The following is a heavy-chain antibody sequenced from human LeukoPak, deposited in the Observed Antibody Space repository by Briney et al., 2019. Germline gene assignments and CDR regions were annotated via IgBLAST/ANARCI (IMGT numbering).Heavy chain of an antibody. J-gene: IGHJ3*02. CDR3: AKHSGEAFDI. Sequence: PGGSLRLSCAASGFTFDDYAMHWVRQAPGKGLEWVSGISWNSGSIGYADSVKGRFTISRDNAKNSLYLQMNSLRAEDMALYYCAKHSGEAFDIWGQGTMVTVSS. CDR1: GFTFDDYA. V-gene: IGHV3-9*03. CDR2: ISWNSGSI.